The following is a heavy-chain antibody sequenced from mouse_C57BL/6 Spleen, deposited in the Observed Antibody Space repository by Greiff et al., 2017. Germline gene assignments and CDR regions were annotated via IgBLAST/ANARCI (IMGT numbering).Heavy chain of an antibody. D-gene: IGHD1-1*01. CDR3: TRDYGSSY. Sequence: EVQLQQSGAELVRPGASVKLSCTASGFNIKAYYMHWVKQRPEQGLEWIGRIEPEDGDTEYASKFQGKATMTADTSSNTAYLQLSSLKSEDTAVYYCTRDYGSSYWGQGTTLTVSS. V-gene: IGHV14-1*01. J-gene: IGHJ2*01. CDR2: IEPEDGDT. CDR1: GFNIKAYY.